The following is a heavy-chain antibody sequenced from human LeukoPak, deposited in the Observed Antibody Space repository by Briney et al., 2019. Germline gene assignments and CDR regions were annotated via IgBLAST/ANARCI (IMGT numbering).Heavy chain of an antibody. CDR3: ARLSYYDSSGYPFDY. V-gene: IGHV3-30-3*01. J-gene: IGHJ4*02. CDR1: GFTFSSYA. Sequence: GGSLRLSCAASGFTFSSYAMRWVRQAPGKGLEWVGVISYDGSNKYYADSVKGRFTISRDNSKNTLYLQMNSLRAEDTAVYYCARLSYYDSSGYPFDYWGQGTLVTVSS. CDR2: ISYDGSNK. D-gene: IGHD3-22*01.